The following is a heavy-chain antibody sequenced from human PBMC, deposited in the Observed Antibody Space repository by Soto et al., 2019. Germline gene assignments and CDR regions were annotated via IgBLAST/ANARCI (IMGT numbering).Heavy chain of an antibody. CDR3: ARVQGWGYSSGWVAY. J-gene: IGHJ4*02. D-gene: IGHD6-19*01. CDR1: GGSISSYY. Sequence: QVQLQESGPGLVKPSETLSLTCTVSGGSISSYYWSWIRQPPGKGLEWIGYIYYSGSTNYNPSLTFRVTRSVNPPKDQFSLKLSSVTAAHTAVYYCARVQGWGYSSGWVAYWGQGTLVTVSS. V-gene: IGHV4-59*01. CDR2: IYYSGST.